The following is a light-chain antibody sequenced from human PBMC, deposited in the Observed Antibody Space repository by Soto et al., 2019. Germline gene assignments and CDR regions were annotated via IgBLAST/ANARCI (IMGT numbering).Light chain of an antibody. Sequence: DIVMTQSPDSLAVSLGERATINCKSSQSVLYSSKNKNYLAWYQQKPGQPPKLLIYWASTRESGVPDRFIGSGSGTEFTRSISSLQAEDVAVYSCQQYYSTPLTFGGGTKVEIK. CDR2: WAS. V-gene: IGKV4-1*01. CDR1: QSVLYSSKNKNY. J-gene: IGKJ4*01. CDR3: QQYYSTPLT.